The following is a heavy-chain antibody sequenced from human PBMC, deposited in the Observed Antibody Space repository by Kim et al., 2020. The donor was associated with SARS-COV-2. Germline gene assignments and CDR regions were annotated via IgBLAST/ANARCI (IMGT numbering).Heavy chain of an antibody. CDR2: INHSGST. J-gene: IGHJ5*02. CDR3: ARVSMVATCWFDP. Sequence: SETLSLTCAVYGGSFSGYYWSWIRQPPGKGLEWIGEINHSGSTNYNPSLKSRVTISVDTSKNQFSLKLSSVTAADTAVYYCARVSMVATCWFDPWGQGTLVTVSS. CDR1: GGSFSGYY. V-gene: IGHV4-34*01. D-gene: IGHD5-12*01.